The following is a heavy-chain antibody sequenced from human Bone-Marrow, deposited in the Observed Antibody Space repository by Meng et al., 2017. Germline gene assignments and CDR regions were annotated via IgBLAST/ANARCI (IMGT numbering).Heavy chain of an antibody. J-gene: IGHJ5*02. CDR1: GFTFSSYS. CDR3: ERETPSNRDYGINWFDP. D-gene: IGHD4-17*01. Sequence: GESLKISCAASGFTFSSYSMNWVRQAPGKGLEWVSSISSSSSYIYYADSVKGRFTISRDNAKNSLYLQMNSLRAEDTAVYYCERETPSNRDYGINWFDPWGQGTLVTVSS. CDR2: ISSSSSYI. V-gene: IGHV3-21*01.